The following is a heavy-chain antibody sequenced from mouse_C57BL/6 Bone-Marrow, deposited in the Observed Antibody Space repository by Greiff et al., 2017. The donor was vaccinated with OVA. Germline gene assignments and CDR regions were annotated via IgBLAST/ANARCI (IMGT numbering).Heavy chain of an antibody. CDR3: ARTPLTGPYAMDY. CDR1: GLTFSDYY. V-gene: IGHV5-12*01. D-gene: IGHD4-1*01. J-gene: IGHJ4*01. Sequence: EVKLVESGGGLVQPGGSLKLSCAASGLTFSDYYMYWVRQTPEKRLEWVAYISNGGGSTYYPETVKGRFTISRDNAHNTLYLQMSRLKSEDTAMYYCARTPLTGPYAMDYWGQGTSVTVSS. CDR2: ISNGGGST.